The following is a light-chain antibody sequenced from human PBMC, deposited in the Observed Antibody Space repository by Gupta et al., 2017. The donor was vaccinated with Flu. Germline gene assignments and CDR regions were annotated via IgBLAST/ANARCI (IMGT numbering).Light chain of an antibody. CDR1: QSIASY. CDR3: QQSYSTLFT. CDR2: AAS. J-gene: IGKJ3*01. Sequence: IQMTQSPSPLSASVGDRVTITCRASQSIASYLNWYQQKPGKAPKLLIYAASSLQSGVPSRFSGSGSGTDFTLTISSLQPEDFATYYCQQSYSTLFTFGPGTKVDIK. V-gene: IGKV1-39*01.